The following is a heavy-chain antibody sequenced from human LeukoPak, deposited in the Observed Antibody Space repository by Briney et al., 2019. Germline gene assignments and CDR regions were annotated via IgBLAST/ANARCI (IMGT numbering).Heavy chain of an antibody. CDR2: IYYSGST. CDR1: GGSISSYY. CDR3: ARSLGEQWPLPEGY. D-gene: IGHD6-19*01. Sequence: SETLSLTCTVSGGSISSYYWSWIRQPPGKGLEWIGYIYYSGSTNYNPSLKSRVTISVDTSKNQFSLKLSSVTAADTAVYYCARSLGEQWPLPEGYWGQGTLVTVSS. V-gene: IGHV4-59*08. J-gene: IGHJ4*02.